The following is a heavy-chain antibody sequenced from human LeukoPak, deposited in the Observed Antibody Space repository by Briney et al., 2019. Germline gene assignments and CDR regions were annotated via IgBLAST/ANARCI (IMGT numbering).Heavy chain of an antibody. J-gene: IGHJ3*02. Sequence: ASVKVSCTASGYTFTAYHIHWVRQAPGQGLEWMGWINPNSGGTNYAQNFQGRVTMTRDTSISTAYMELSRLISDDTAIYYCARVDDSSGYLRDGFDIWGQGTTVTVSS. D-gene: IGHD3-22*01. CDR2: INPNSGGT. CDR1: GYTFTAYH. CDR3: ARVDDSSGYLRDGFDI. V-gene: IGHV1-2*02.